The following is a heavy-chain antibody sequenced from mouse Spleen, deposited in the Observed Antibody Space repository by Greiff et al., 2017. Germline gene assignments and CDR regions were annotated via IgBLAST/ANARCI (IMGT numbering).Heavy chain of an antibody. CDR2: INPSNGGT. V-gene: IGHV1-53*01. J-gene: IGHJ1*03. Sequence: VQLQQPGTELVKPGASVKLSCKASGYTFTSYWMHWVKQRPGQGLEWIGNINPSNGGTNYNEKFKSKATLTVDKSSSTAYMQLSSLTSEDSAVYYCARETGTGYWYFDDWGTGTTVTVSS. CDR1: GYTFTSYW. D-gene: IGHD4-1*01. CDR3: ARETGTGYWYFDD.